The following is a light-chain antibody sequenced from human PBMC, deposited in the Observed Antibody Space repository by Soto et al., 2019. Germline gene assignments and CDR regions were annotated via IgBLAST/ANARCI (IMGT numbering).Light chain of an antibody. CDR1: EGVSSN. CDR2: GAS. Sequence: EIVMTQSPATLSVSPGERVTLSCRASEGVSSNLAWYQQKPGQAPRLLIYGASTRASGIPARFSGSGSGTEFTLTISSLQSEDFAIYYCQQYNNWPPLTFGGGTKVEV. J-gene: IGKJ4*01. CDR3: QQYNNWPPLT. V-gene: IGKV3-15*01.